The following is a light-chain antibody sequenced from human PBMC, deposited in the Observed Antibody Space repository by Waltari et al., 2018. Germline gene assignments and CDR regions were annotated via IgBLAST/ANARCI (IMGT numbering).Light chain of an antibody. Sequence: DIQMTQSPSSLSASVGHKVTITCRASQGITDHLAWFQLKPGKAPKSLIYASSRLQSGVPSKFSGSGSGTDFTLTINSLQPEDFATYYCQQYWSYPITFAQGTRLEIE. CDR2: ASS. CDR1: QGITDH. V-gene: IGKV1-16*02. CDR3: QQYWSYPIT. J-gene: IGKJ5*01.